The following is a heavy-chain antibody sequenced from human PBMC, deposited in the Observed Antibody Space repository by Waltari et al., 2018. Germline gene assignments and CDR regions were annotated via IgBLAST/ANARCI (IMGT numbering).Heavy chain of an antibody. CDR2: INPNSGGT. D-gene: IGHD5-12*01. J-gene: IGHJ4*02. Sequence: QVQLVQSGAEVKKPGASVKVSCKASGSTFTGYYMHWVRQAPGQGLEWMGWINPNSGGTNYAQKFQGRVTMTRDTSISTAYMELSRLRSDDTAVYYCARVGEEMATIKGRSWVYWGQGTLVTVSS. CDR1: GSTFTGYY. V-gene: IGHV1-2*02. CDR3: ARVGEEMATIKGRSWVY.